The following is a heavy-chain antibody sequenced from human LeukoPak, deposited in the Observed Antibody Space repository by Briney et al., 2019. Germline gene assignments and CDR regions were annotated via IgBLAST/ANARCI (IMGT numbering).Heavy chain of an antibody. J-gene: IGHJ4*02. CDR1: GFTFSSYL. CDR3: ARDRVGAYFDY. V-gene: IGHV3-74*01. D-gene: IGHD1-26*01. Sequence: GGSLRLSCAASGFTFSSYLMHWVRQAPGKGLVWVSRINSDGSSTSYADSVKGRFTISRDNAKNTLYLQMNSLRAEDTAVHYCARDRVGAYFDYWGQGTLVTVSS. CDR2: INSDGSST.